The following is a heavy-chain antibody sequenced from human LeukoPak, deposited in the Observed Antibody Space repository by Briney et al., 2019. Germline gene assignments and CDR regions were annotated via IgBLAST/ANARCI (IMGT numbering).Heavy chain of an antibody. J-gene: IGHJ6*03. CDR2: IYYSGST. V-gene: IGHV4-59*11. CDR1: GGSISSHY. Sequence: SETLSLTCTVSGGSISSHYWSWIRQPPGKGLEWIGYIYYSGSTNYNPSLKSRVTISVDTSKNRFSLKLSSVTAADTAVYYCASTSGGSSWYSAPYYYYYYYMDVWGKGTTVTVSS. CDR3: ASTSGGSSWYSAPYYYYYYYMDV. D-gene: IGHD6-13*01.